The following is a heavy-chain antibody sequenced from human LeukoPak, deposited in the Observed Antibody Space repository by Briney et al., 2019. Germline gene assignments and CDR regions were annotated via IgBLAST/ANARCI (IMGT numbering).Heavy chain of an antibody. V-gene: IGHV3-74*01. CDR1: GFTFSSYC. Sequence: GGSLRLSCAASGFTFSSYCMHWVRQAPGEGLVWVSRINSDGSTTSYADSVEGRFTISRDNAKNTLYLQMNSLRAEDTAVYYCVREQTTITLYGMDVWGQGTTVFVSS. J-gene: IGHJ6*02. CDR2: INSDGSTT. CDR3: VREQTTITLYGMDV. D-gene: IGHD4-11*01.